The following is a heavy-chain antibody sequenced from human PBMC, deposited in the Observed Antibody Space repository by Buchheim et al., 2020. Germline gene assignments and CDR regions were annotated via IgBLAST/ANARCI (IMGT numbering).Heavy chain of an antibody. CDR2: ISYDGSNK. Sequence: QVQLVESGGGVVQPGRSLRLSCAASGFTFSSYGMHWVRQAPGKGLEWVAVISYDGSNKYYADSVKGRFTISRDNSKNTLYLQMNSLRAEDTAVYYCAKLGGYDVDYWGQGTL. J-gene: IGHJ4*02. D-gene: IGHD5-12*01. V-gene: IGHV3-30*18. CDR1: GFTFSSYG. CDR3: AKLGGYDVDY.